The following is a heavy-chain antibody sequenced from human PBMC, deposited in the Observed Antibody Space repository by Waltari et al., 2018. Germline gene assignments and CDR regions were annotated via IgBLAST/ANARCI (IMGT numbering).Heavy chain of an antibody. CDR1: GGSISSYY. J-gene: IGHJ3*02. D-gene: IGHD5-18*01. Sequence: QVQLQESGPGLVKPSETLSLTCTVSGGSISSYYWSWIRQPPGKGLEWIGYIYYSGSTYYNPSLKSRVTISVDTSKNQFSLKLSSVTAADTAVYYCARQTWIQLWLYAFDIWGQGTMVTVSS. CDR2: IYYSGST. V-gene: IGHV4-59*04. CDR3: ARQTWIQLWLYAFDI.